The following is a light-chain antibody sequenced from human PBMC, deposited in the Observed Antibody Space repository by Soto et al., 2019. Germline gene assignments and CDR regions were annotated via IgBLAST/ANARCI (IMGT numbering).Light chain of an antibody. CDR1: QNVYNN. CDR3: QQCRNWPLT. V-gene: IGKV3-15*01. CDR2: DAS. Sequence: EIVMTQSPATPSVSPGGGATPSCQASQNVYNNLAWYQQRPGQPPRLLIYDASTRATGISARFSGSGYGTEFTLTISSLQSEDFAVYFCQQCRNWPLTFGGGTKV. J-gene: IGKJ4*01.